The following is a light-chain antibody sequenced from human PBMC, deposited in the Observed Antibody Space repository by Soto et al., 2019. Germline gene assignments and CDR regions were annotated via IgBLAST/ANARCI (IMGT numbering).Light chain of an antibody. Sequence: EIVLTQSPATLSLSPGERATLSCRASQSVSSYLAWYQQKPGQAPRLLIYDASNSATGIPARFSGSVSGTDFTPTISGLEPEDFAVYYCQQRSNWPPIPFGQGTRLEIK. J-gene: IGKJ5*01. CDR3: QQRSNWPPIP. CDR1: QSVSSY. CDR2: DAS. V-gene: IGKV3-11*01.